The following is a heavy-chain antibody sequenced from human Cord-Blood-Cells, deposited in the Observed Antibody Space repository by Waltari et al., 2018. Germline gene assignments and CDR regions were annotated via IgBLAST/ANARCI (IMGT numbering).Heavy chain of an antibody. CDR1: GFTVSSNY. CDR2: IYSGGST. J-gene: IGHJ6*03. CDR3: ARERYCGGDCYSEGEAYYYYYMDV. D-gene: IGHD2-21*01. V-gene: IGHV3-53*01. Sequence: EVQLVESGGGLIQPGGSLRLSCAASGFTVSSNYMSWVRQAPGQGLEWVSVIYSGGSTYYADSVKGRFTISRDNSKNTLYLQMNSLRAEDTAVYYCARERYCGGDCYSEGEAYYYYYMDVWGKGTTVTVSS.